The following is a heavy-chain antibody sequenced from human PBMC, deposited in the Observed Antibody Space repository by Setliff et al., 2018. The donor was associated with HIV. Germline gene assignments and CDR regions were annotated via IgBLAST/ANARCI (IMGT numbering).Heavy chain of an antibody. V-gene: IGHV1-69*10. D-gene: IGHD3-10*01. Sequence: GASVKVSCKASGGTFSSFAISWVRQAPGQGLEWLGGIIPILEKTNYAQKFQGRVTITADTSTSTAYMELSSLTSEDTAVYYCARAEKGAPRGGRFGELLSAWPFDIWGQGTMVTVSS. CDR2: IIPILEKT. CDR3: ARAEKGAPRGGRFGELLSAWPFDI. J-gene: IGHJ3*02. CDR1: GGTFSSFA.